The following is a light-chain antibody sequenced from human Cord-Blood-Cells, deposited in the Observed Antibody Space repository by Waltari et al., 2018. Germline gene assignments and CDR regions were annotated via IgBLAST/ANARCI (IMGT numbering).Light chain of an antibody. Sequence: DIPLTQSPSTLSASVGDRVTITCRASQSISSWLAWYQQKPGKAPKLLIYDASSWESGVPSRFSGSGSGTEFTLTISSLQPDDFATYYCQQYNSYPYTFGQGTKLEIK. J-gene: IGKJ2*01. CDR2: DAS. CDR1: QSISSW. V-gene: IGKV1-5*01. CDR3: QQYNSYPYT.